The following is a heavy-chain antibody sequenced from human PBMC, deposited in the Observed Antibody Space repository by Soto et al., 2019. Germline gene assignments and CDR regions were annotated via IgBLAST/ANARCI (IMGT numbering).Heavy chain of an antibody. CDR2: IIPIFGTA. D-gene: IGHD3-22*01. J-gene: IGHJ1*01. CDR1: GGTFSSYA. V-gene: IGHV1-69*01. CDR3: ARSSLRGSYHDSSGTSVNFQH. Sequence: QVQLLQSGAEVKKPGSSVKVSCKASGGTFSSYAISWVRQAPGQGLEWMGGIIPIFGTANYAQKFQRRVTITADESTSTAYMELSSLRSEDTAVYYCARSSLRGSYHDSSGTSVNFQHWGQRTLVTVSS.